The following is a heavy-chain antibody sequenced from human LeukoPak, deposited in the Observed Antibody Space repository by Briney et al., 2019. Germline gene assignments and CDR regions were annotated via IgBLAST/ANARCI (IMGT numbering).Heavy chain of an antibody. CDR2: IKQEGNEK. J-gene: IGHJ4*02. Sequence: GGSLGLSCAASGFTISSSWMSWVRQAPGKGLEWVANIKQEGNEKYYVDSVKGRFTISRDNAKNSLYLQMNGLRAEDTAVYYCAATPHWGQGTLVTVSS. CDR1: GFTISSSW. CDR3: AATPH. V-gene: IGHV3-7*01.